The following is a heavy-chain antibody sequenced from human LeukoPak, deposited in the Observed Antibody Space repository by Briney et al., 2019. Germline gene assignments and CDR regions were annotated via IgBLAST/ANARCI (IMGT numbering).Heavy chain of an antibody. CDR1: GFPFSDYY. Sequence: GGSLLLSCAASGFPFSDYYMSWIRPAPGKGLEWVSSISSSGSTIYYADSVKGRFTISRDNAKNSLYLQMNSLRAEDTAVYYCARAPIAAAGTQVWFDPWGQGTLVTVSS. D-gene: IGHD6-13*01. CDR2: ISSSGSTI. CDR3: ARAPIAAAGTQVWFDP. V-gene: IGHV3-11*04. J-gene: IGHJ5*02.